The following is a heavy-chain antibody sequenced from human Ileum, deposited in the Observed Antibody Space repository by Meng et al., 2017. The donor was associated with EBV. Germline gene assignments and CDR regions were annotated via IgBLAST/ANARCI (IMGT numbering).Heavy chain of an antibody. Sequence: QGKRVQSGAEVKKPGASVKVPCKASGYTFTNYDISWVRQATGQGLEWMGWMNPKTGTAHYAQKFQGRVSMTRDTSITTAYMELSSLTSEDTAVYYCVRTLERGDYWGQGTLVTVSS. V-gene: IGHV1-8*01. J-gene: IGHJ4*02. CDR3: VRTLERGDY. D-gene: IGHD5-24*01. CDR2: MNPKTGTA. CDR1: GYTFTNYD.